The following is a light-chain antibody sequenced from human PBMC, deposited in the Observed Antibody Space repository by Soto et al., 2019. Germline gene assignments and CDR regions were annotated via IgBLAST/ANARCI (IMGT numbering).Light chain of an antibody. CDR3: SAYTSSSTRV. CDR2: EVS. Sequence: QSALTQPASVSGSPGQSITISCTGTSSDVGGYNYVSWYQQHPGKAPKLMIYEVSNRPSGVSTRFSGSKSGNTASLTISGRQGEDEAYYYCSAYTSSSTRVFGGGTKLTVL. J-gene: IGLJ3*02. CDR1: SSDVGGYNY. V-gene: IGLV2-14*01.